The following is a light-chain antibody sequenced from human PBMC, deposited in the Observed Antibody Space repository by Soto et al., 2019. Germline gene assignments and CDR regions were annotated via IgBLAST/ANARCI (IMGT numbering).Light chain of an antibody. J-gene: IGKJ1*01. CDR3: QKYNSAPQT. V-gene: IGKV1-17*01. CDR1: QGIRND. CDR2: AAS. Sequence: DLQMTQSPSSLSASVGDRVTITCRASQGIRNDLGWYQQKTGKAPKRLIYAASSLQSGVPSRLSGSGSGTDFNLTISSLQPEDVATYYCQKYNSAPQTCGQGTKVDIK.